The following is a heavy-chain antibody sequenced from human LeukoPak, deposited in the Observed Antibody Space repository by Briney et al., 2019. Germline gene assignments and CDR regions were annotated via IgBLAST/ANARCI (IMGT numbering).Heavy chain of an antibody. V-gene: IGHV4-34*01. J-gene: IGHJ5*02. CDR1: GGSFSGYY. D-gene: IGHD2-2*01. CDR3: ARGHSLGYCSSTSCPGWFDP. CDR2: INHSGST. Sequence: SXTLSLTCAVYGGSFSGYYWSWIRQPPGKGLEWIGXINHSGSTNYNPSLKSRVTISVDTSKNQFSLKLSSVTAADTAVYYCARGHSLGYCSSTSCPGWFDPWGQGTLVTVSS.